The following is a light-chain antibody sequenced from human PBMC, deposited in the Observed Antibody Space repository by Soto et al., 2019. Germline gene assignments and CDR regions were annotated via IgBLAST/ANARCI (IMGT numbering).Light chain of an antibody. Sequence: QSVLTEPPSASGSCGQSLTVSCARASTEGGGYDYVSWYPQHHGKAPKLLPYDVTKRPPGVPDRFSGSKSANTASPTVSGLQAEDEADYYGSSYAGTHMVFGTGTKVTVL. CDR3: SSYAGTHMV. CDR2: DVT. V-gene: IGLV2-8*01. CDR1: STEGGGYDY. J-gene: IGLJ1*01.